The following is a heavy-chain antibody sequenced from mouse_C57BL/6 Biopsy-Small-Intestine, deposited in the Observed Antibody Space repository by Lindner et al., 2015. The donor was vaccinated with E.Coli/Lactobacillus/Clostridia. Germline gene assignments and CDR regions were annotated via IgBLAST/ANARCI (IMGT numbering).Heavy chain of an antibody. CDR2: INPYSDGA. Sequence: VQLQESGPELVKPGASVKMSCKASGYTFSIYDMYWVKQKPGQGLELIGYINPYSDGAKYNEKFKGKATLTSDKSSSTAYMELSSLTSEDSAVYCCARDDAAFAYWGQGTLVTVS. J-gene: IGHJ3*01. CDR3: ARDDAAFAY. CDR1: GYTFSIYD. V-gene: IGHV1-14*01.